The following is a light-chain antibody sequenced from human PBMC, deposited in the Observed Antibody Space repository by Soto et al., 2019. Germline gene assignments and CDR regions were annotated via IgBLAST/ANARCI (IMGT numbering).Light chain of an antibody. CDR1: SSDVGGYNS. CDR3: SSFTSSITYV. J-gene: IGLJ1*01. Sequence: QSVLTQPASVSGSPGQSITISCTGTSSDVGGYNSVSWYRQDPGKAPKLMIYDVTNRRSGVSNRFSGSKSGNTASLTISGLQAEDEADYYCSSFTSSITYVFGTGTKGTVL. V-gene: IGLV2-14*01. CDR2: DVT.